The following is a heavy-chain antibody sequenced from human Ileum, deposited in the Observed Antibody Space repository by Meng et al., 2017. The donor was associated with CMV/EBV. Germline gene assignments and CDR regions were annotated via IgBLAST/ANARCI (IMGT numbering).Heavy chain of an antibody. Sequence: QVSVVQSGVGGRKPGASVKVSCKASGYTFTDYAITWVRQAPGQGLEWMGWISGYNSNTKYAQKFQGRVTMTTDTSTTTVYVELRNLRYDDTAVYYCARDGYYPSRVFDYWGLGTLVTVSS. CDR1: GYTFTDYA. V-gene: IGHV1-18*01. CDR2: ISGYNSNT. CDR3: ARDGYYPSRVFDY. J-gene: IGHJ4*01. D-gene: IGHD2-2*03.